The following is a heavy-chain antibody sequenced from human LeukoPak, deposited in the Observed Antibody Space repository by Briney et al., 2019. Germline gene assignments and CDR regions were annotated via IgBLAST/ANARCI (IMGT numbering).Heavy chain of an antibody. Sequence: GESLKISCKGSGYSFTSYWIGWVRQMPGKGLEWMGIIYPGDSDTRYSPSFQGQVTISADKSISTAYLQWSSLKASDTAMYYCARLLPGGLRYFDSSNWFDPWGQGTLVTVSS. J-gene: IGHJ5*02. CDR1: GYSFTSYW. CDR2: IYPGDSDT. V-gene: IGHV5-51*01. D-gene: IGHD3-9*01. CDR3: ARLLPGGLRYFDSSNWFDP.